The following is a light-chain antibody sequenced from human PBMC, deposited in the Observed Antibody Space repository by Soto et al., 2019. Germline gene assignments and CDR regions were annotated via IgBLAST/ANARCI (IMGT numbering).Light chain of an antibody. CDR1: QSVSSY. CDR2: GAS. CDR3: QQYGSSPPIT. J-gene: IGKJ5*01. V-gene: IGKV3-20*01. Sequence: EIVLTQSPATLSLSPGERATLSCRASQSVSSYLAWYQQKPGQAPRLLIYGASSRATGIPDRFCGSGSGTDFSLTISRLEPEDSAVYYCQQYGSSPPITFGQGTRLEIK.